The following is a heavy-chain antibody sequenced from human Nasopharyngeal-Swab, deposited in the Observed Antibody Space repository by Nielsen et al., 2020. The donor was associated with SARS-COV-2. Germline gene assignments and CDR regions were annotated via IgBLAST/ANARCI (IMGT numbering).Heavy chain of an antibody. CDR3: ASSTMWGSGWGFDY. V-gene: IGHV1-46*01. Sequence: GESLKISCKASGYTFTSYYMHWVRQAPGQGLEWMGIINPSGGSTSYAQKFQGRVTMTRDTSTSTVYMELSSLRSEDTAVYYCASSTMWGSGWGFDYWGQGTLVTVSS. CDR2: INPSGGST. CDR1: GYTFTSYY. D-gene: IGHD6-19*01. J-gene: IGHJ4*02.